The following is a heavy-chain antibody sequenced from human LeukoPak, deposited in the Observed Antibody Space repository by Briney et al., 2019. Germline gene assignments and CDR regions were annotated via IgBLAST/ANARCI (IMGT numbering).Heavy chain of an antibody. J-gene: IGHJ4*02. V-gene: IGHV3-73*01. CDR3: TRPGYSSGWTDN. CDR1: GFNFSGSA. CDR2: IRIKANSYAT. D-gene: IGHD6-19*01. Sequence: GGSLRLSCAASGFNFSGSAMHWVRQASGKGLEWVGRIRIKANSYATTYGASVKGRFTISRDDLKNTVYLQMNSLKTEDTAVYYCTRPGYSSGWTDNWGQGTLVTVSS.